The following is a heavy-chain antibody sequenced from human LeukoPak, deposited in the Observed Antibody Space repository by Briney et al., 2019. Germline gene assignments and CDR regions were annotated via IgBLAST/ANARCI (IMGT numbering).Heavy chain of an antibody. Sequence: GSLRLSCAASGFTVSSDYMGWVRQAPEKGLEWVSLISSGGSTYYADSLKGRFTISRDNSKNMLYLQMYSLRAEDTAVYYCGRVGDGYNDNYWGQGTLVTVSS. CDR1: GFTVSSDY. D-gene: IGHD5-12*01. V-gene: IGHV3-66*01. J-gene: IGHJ4*02. CDR3: GRVGDGYNDNY. CDR2: ISSGGST.